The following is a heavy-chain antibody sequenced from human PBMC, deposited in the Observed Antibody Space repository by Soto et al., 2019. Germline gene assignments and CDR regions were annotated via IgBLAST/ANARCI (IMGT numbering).Heavy chain of an antibody. Sequence: GSLRLSCAASGFTFSSHGMSWVRQAPGEGLEWVSGISGSGKNTYYADSVKGRFSISRDNSKNTLYLQMNSLRAEDTALYYCAKVGGYSFVYRNYKAMDVWCPGTTVSVFS. V-gene: IGHV3-23*01. J-gene: IGHJ6*02. CDR3: AKVGGYSFVYRNYKAMDV. CDR2: ISGSGKNT. D-gene: IGHD5-18*01. CDR1: GFTFSSHG.